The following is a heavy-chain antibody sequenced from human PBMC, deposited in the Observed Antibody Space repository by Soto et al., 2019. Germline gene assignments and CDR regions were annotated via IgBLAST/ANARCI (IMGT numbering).Heavy chain of an antibody. CDR1: GYTFTSYG. V-gene: IGHV1-18*01. Sequence: QVQLVQSGAEVKKPGASVKVSCKASGYTFTSYGISWVRQAPGQGLEWMGWISAYNGNTNYAQKLQGRVTMTTDTSTSTAYMELRSLRSDDTAVYYCARGGASYYDFWSVQGARRKRAFDIWGQGTMVTVSS. J-gene: IGHJ3*02. CDR3: ARGGASYYDFWSVQGARRKRAFDI. D-gene: IGHD3-3*01. CDR2: ISAYNGNT.